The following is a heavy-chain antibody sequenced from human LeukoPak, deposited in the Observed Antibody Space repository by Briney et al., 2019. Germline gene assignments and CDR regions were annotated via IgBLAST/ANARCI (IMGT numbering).Heavy chain of an antibody. D-gene: IGHD2-21*01. CDR2: ISGSGGST. V-gene: IGHV3-23*01. Sequence: GGSLRLSCAASGFTFSSCAMSWVRQAPGKGLEWVSAISGSGGSTYYADSVKGRFTISRDNSKNTLYLQMNSLRAEDTAVYYCAKICGGGCCKGVGTFDIWGQGTMVTVSS. CDR1: GFTFSSCA. J-gene: IGHJ3*02. CDR3: AKICGGGCCKGVGTFDI.